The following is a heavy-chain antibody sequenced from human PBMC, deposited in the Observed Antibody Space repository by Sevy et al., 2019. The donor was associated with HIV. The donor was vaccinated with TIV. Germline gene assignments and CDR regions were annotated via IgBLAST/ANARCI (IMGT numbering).Heavy chain of an antibody. CDR3: ARDPSTYSSGWYRYYYYGMDV. V-gene: IGHV3-30-3*01. CDR2: ISYDGSNK. J-gene: IGHJ6*02. Sequence: GGSLRLSCAASGFTFSSYAMHWVRQAPGKGLEWVAVISYDGSNKYYADSVKGRFTISRDNSKNTLYLQMNSLRAEDTAVYYCARDPSTYSSGWYRYYYYGMDVWGQGTTVTLSS. CDR1: GFTFSSYA. D-gene: IGHD6-19*01.